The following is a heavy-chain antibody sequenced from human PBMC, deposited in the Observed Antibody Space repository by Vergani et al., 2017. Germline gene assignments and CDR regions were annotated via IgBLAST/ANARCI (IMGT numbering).Heavy chain of an antibody. D-gene: IGHD7-27*01. CDR2: IKSQIDGGTT. CDR1: GFSFSNSW. V-gene: IGHV3-15*01. J-gene: IGHJ4*02. Sequence: VQLVESGGGVVQPGRSLRLSCAASGFSFSNSWMTWVRQGPGKGLDWVGRIKSQIDGGTTDYAAPVKGRFTISRDDSTNMLYLHMNSLKTEDTAVYYCTTLSPNWAHWWGQGTLVNVSS. CDR3: TTLSPNWAHW.